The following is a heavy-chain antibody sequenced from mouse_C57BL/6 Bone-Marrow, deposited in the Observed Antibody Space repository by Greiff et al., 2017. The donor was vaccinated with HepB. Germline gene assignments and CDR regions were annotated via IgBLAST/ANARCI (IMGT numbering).Heavy chain of an antibody. V-gene: IGHV1-54*01. D-gene: IGHD3-3*01. CDR2: INPGSGGT. J-gene: IGHJ2*01. Sequence: QVQLQQSGAELVRPGTSVKVSCKASGYTFTNYLIEWVKQRPGQGLEWIGVINPGSGGTNYNEKFKGKATLTADKSSSTAYMQLSSLTSEDSAVSFCARRDFEGRGYFDYWGQGTTLTVSS. CDR1: GYTFTNYL. CDR3: ARRDFEGRGYFDY.